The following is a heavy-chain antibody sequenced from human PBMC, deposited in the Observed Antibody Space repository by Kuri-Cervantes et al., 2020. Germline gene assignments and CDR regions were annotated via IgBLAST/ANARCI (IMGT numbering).Heavy chain of an antibody. CDR2: IKQDGGEQ. CDR1: GFTVSSNY. V-gene: IGHV3-7*01. J-gene: IGHJ3*02. CDR3: ATIDYYDSRGTVDIDAFDI. D-gene: IGHD3-22*01. Sequence: SLKISCAASGFTVSSNYMSWVRQAPGKGLERVANIKQDGGEQYYVESVNGRFTISRNNSKNTLYLQMNSLRAENTAVYYCATIDYYDSRGTVDIDAFDIWGQGKMVTVSS.